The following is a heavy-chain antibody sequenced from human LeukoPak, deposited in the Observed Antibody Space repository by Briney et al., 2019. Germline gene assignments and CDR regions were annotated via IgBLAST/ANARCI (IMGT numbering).Heavy chain of an antibody. D-gene: IGHD6-13*01. CDR2: ISWSSGNI. J-gene: IGHJ6*03. Sequence: TGRSLRLSCASSGFTFDDYAMHWVRQAPGKGLEWGSCISWSSGNIGYADSVKGRFTISRDNAKNSLYLQMNSLRAEDTALYYCAKDGSRRGYYMDVWGKGTTVTVSS. CDR1: GFTFDDYA. CDR3: AKDGSRRGYYMDV. V-gene: IGHV3-9*01.